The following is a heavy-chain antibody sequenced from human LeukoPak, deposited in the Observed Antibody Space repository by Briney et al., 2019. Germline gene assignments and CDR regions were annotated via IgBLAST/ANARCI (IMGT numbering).Heavy chain of an antibody. D-gene: IGHD6-6*01. Sequence: ASVKVSCKASGYTFTSYGISWVRQAPGQGLEWMGWISAYNGNTNYAQKFQGRVTVTADKSTNTAYMELSSLRSDDTAVYYCARVNIAARQSVSDAYDYWGQGTLVTVSS. CDR2: ISAYNGNT. CDR3: ARVNIAARQSVSDAYDY. CDR1: GYTFTSYG. V-gene: IGHV1-18*01. J-gene: IGHJ4*02.